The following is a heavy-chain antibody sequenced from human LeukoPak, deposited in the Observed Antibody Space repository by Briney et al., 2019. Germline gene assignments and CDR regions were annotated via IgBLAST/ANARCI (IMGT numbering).Heavy chain of an antibody. J-gene: IGHJ4*02. CDR3: ARANYDYVWGSRFDY. D-gene: IGHD3-16*01. CDR1: GFSLSTSGVG. V-gene: IGHV2-5*02. CDR2: IYWDDDK. Sequence: SGPTLVNPTQTLTLTCTFSGFSLSTSGVGVGWIRQPPGKALEWLALIYWDDDKRYSPSLKGRLTITKDTSKNQVVLTMTNMDPVNTATYYCARANYDYVWGSRFDYWGQGTLVTVSS.